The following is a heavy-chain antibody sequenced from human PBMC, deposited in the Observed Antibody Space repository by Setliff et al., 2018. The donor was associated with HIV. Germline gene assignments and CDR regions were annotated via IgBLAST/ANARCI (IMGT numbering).Heavy chain of an antibody. CDR2: INHSGST. V-gene: IGHV4-34*01. CDR3: ARVDGYDFWSGYYTSHAFDI. CDR1: GGSFSGYY. Sequence: PSETLSLTCAVYGGSFSGYYWSWIRQPPGKGLEWIGEINHSGSTNYNPSLKSRVTISVDTSKNQFSLKLSSVTAADTAVYYCARVDGYDFWSGYYTSHAFDIWGQGTMVTVSS. J-gene: IGHJ3*02. D-gene: IGHD3-3*01.